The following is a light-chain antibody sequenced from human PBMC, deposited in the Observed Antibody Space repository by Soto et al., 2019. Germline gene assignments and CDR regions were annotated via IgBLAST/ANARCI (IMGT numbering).Light chain of an antibody. Sequence: DIVMTQSPLSLPVTPGEPASISCRSSQSLLHSNGYNYLDWYLQKPGQSPQLLIYLGSNRASGVPDRFSGSGSGTDFTLKISRVEAEDVGVYYCMQALQTPPATFGQGTRLESK. CDR3: MQALQTPPAT. J-gene: IGKJ5*01. CDR2: LGS. V-gene: IGKV2-28*01. CDR1: QSLLHSNGYNY.